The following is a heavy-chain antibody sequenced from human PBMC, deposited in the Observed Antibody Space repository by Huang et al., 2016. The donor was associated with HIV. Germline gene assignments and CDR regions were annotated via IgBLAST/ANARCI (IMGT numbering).Heavy chain of an antibody. D-gene: IGHD6-6*01. CDR1: GYSFSSYW. J-gene: IGHJ4*02. CDR2: IFPDDSDT. V-gene: IGHV5-51*01. Sequence: VQLVQSGAEVKKPGESLQISCKGSGYSFSSYWIAWVRQMPGKGLEWMGIIFPDDSDTTYSPSFEGQVTISADKSIGTAYLQWSSLKASDTAMYYCARRFSSSSGYFDYWGQGSLVTVSS. CDR3: ARRFSSSSGYFDY.